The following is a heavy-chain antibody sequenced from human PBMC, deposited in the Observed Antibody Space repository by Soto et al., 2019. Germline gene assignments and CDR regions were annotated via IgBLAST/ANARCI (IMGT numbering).Heavy chain of an antibody. V-gene: IGHV1-46*01. Sequence: QVQLVQSGAEVKKPGASVKVSCKASGYTFTSYYMHWVRQAPGQGLEWMGIINPSGSSTSYVQKFQGRVTMTRDTSTSTVYMELSSLRSEDTAVYYCARDASPTYISGSYYFDYWGQGTLVTVSS. CDR1: GYTFTSYY. CDR2: INPSGSST. CDR3: ARDASPTYISGSYYFDY. D-gene: IGHD6-19*01. J-gene: IGHJ4*02.